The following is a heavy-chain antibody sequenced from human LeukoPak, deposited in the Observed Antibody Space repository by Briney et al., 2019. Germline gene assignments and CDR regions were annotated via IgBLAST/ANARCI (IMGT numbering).Heavy chain of an antibody. CDR2: ISGSGGST. CDR1: GFTFSSYA. J-gene: IGHJ6*03. CDR3: AKDANWNHGGGYMDV. Sequence: PGGSLRLSCAASGFTFSSYALSWVRQAPGKGLEWVSAISGSGGSTYYADSVKGRFTISRDNSKNTLYLQMNSLRAEDTAVYYCAKDANWNHGGGYMDVWGKGTTVTVSS. V-gene: IGHV3-23*01. D-gene: IGHD1-1*01.